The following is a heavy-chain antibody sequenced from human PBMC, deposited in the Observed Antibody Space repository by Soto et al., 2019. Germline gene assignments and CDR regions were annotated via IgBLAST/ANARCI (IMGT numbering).Heavy chain of an antibody. V-gene: IGHV3-23*01. CDR2: ISGSGGST. J-gene: IGHJ4*02. D-gene: IGHD3-22*01. CDR3: AKHFYDSSGYFTHAYDY. Sequence: PGGSLRLSCAASGFTFSSYAMSWVRQAPGKGLEWVSAISGSGGSTYYADSVKGRFTISRDNSKNTLYLQMNSLRAEDTAVYYCAKHFYDSSGYFTHAYDYWGQGTLVTVSS. CDR1: GFTFSSYA.